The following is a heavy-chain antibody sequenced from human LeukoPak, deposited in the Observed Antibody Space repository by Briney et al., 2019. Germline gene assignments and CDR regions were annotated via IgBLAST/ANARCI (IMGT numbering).Heavy chain of an antibody. J-gene: IGHJ4*02. CDR2: ISSSSSYI. Sequence: GGSLRLSCAASGFTFSSYSMNWVRQAPGKGLEWISSISSSSSYIYYADSVKGRFTISRDNAKNSLYLQMNSLRAEDTAVYYCARADGSGSYYFGPLDYWAREPWSPSPQ. CDR1: GFTFSSYS. V-gene: IGHV3-21*01. CDR3: ARADGSGSYYFGPLDY. D-gene: IGHD3-10*01.